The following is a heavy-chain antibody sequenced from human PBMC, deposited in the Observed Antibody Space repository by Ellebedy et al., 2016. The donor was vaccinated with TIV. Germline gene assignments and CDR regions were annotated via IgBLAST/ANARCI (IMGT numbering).Heavy chain of an antibody. CDR1: GFTFSDYN. Sequence: GESLKISXSASGFTFSDYNMSWLRQAPGKGLEWVSYISVRGCTIYYSDFVKGRFTISRDSAKKSLYLHMSSLRAEDTAIYYCARDPTIDYGDYNWFDPWGQGTLVTVSS. CDR3: ARDPTIDYGDYNWFDP. CDR2: ISVRGCTI. J-gene: IGHJ5*02. D-gene: IGHD4-17*01. V-gene: IGHV3-11*01.